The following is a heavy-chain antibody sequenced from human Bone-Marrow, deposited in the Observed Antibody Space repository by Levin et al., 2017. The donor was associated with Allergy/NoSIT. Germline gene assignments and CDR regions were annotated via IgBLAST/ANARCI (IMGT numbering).Heavy chain of an antibody. V-gene: IGHV3-30*18. J-gene: IGHJ4*02. Sequence: GGSLRLSCAASGFTFSSYGMHWVRQAPGKGLEWVAVISYDGSNKYYADSVKGRFTISRDNSKNTLYLQMNSLRAEDTAVYYCAKVMYYYGSGYDYWGQGTLVTVSS. D-gene: IGHD3-10*01. CDR1: GFTFSSYG. CDR3: AKVMYYYGSGYDY. CDR2: ISYDGSNK.